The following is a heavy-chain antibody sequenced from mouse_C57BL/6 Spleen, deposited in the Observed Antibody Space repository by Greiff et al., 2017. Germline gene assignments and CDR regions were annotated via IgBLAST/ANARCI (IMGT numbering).Heavy chain of an antibody. CDR1: GYTFTSYW. CDR2: IDPTGGGT. D-gene: IGHD2-4*01. CDR3: ARDLYYDYDVDY. V-gene: IGHV1-72*01. J-gene: IGHJ2*01. Sequence: QVQLQQPGAELVKPGASVKLSCKASGYTFTSYWMHWVKQRPGRGLEWIGRIDPTGGGTKYNEKFKSKATLTVDKPSSTAYMQLSSLTSEDSAVYYWARDLYYDYDVDYWGQGTTLTVSS.